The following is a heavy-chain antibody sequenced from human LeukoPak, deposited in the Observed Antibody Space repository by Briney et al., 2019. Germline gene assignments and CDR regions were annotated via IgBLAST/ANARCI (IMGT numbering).Heavy chain of an antibody. V-gene: IGHV3-23*01. CDR3: AKVEQRFPYFDY. CDR2: ISGSGGST. J-gene: IGHJ4*02. D-gene: IGHD1/OR15-1a*01. CDR1: GFTFSSYA. Sequence: GRSLRLSRATSGFTFSSYAMSWVRQAPGKGLEWVSAISGSGGSTYYAASVKGRFTISRDNSKNTLYLQMNSLRAEDTSVYYCAKVEQRFPYFDYWGQGTLVTVSS.